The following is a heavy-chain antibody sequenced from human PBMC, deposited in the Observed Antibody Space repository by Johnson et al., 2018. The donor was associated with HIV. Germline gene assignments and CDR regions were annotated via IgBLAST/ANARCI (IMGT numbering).Heavy chain of an antibody. CDR2: IRYDGSNK. J-gene: IGHJ3*02. CDR3: AKDVKSCSPVFDI. Sequence: VQLVESGGGVVQPGGSLRLSCAASGFTFSSYGMHWVRQAPGKGLEWVAFIRYDGSNKYYADSVKGRFTISRDNSKNRLYLQMNSLSAEDTAVYYCAKDVKSCSPVFDIWGKGTVFTV. D-gene: IGHD1-14*01. CDR1: GFTFSSYG. V-gene: IGHV3-30*02.